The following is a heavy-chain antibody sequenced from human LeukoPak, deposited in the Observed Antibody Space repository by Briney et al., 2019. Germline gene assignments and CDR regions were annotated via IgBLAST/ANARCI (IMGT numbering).Heavy chain of an antibody. D-gene: IGHD3-22*01. V-gene: IGHV3-7*01. J-gene: IGHJ4*02. CDR2: IKQDGSEK. CDR3: ARDFHRRLYDSSAYHPY. Sequence: GGSLRLSCAASGFNSYWMSWVRQAPGKGLEWVANIKQDGSEKYYVDSVKGRFTISRDNAKNSLYLQMNSLRAEDTAVYYCARDFHRRLYDSSAYHPYWGQGTLVTVSS. CDR1: GFNSYW.